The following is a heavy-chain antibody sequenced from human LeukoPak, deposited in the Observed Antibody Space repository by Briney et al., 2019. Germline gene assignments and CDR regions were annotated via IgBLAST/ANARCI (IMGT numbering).Heavy chain of an antibody. D-gene: IGHD3-3*01. CDR2: IYYSGST. Sequence: PSQTLSLTCTVSGGSISSGGYYWSWIRQHPGKGLEWIGYIYYSGSTYYNPSLKSRVTISVDTSKNQFSLKLSSVTAADTAVYYCARDKLSESITIFGVVIRTYYGMDVWGQGTTVTVSS. V-gene: IGHV4-31*03. CDR3: ARDKLSESITIFGVVIRTYYGMDV. CDR1: GGSISSGGYY. J-gene: IGHJ6*02.